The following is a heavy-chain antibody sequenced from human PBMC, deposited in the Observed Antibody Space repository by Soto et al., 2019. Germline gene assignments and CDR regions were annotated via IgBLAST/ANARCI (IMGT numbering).Heavy chain of an antibody. CDR3: ARPREPYGDYGGFDP. Sequence: SETLSLTCTVSGGSISSGDYYWSWIRQPPGKGLEWIGYIYYSGSTYYNPSLKSRVTISVDTSKNQFSLKLSSVTAADTAVYYCARPREPYGDYGGFDPWGQGXLVTVYS. CDR2: IYYSGST. J-gene: IGHJ5*02. D-gene: IGHD4-17*01. CDR1: GGSISSGDYY. V-gene: IGHV4-30-4*01.